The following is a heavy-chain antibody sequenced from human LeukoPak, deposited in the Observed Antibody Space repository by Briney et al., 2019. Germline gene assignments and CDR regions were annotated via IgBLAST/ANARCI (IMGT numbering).Heavy chain of an antibody. CDR3: AGGCSGGSCSFDY. CDR1: GGSISSGGYY. Sequence: PSETLSLTCTVPGGSISSGGYYWSWIRQHPGKGLEWIGYIYYSGSTYYNPSLKSRVTISVDTSKNQFSLKLSSVTAADTAVYYCAGGCSGGSCSFDYWGQGTLVTVSS. V-gene: IGHV4-31*03. D-gene: IGHD2-15*01. J-gene: IGHJ4*02. CDR2: IYYSGST.